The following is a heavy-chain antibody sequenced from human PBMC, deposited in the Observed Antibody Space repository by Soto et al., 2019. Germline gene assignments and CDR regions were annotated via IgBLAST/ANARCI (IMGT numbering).Heavy chain of an antibody. CDR1: GGSLSTNP. Sequence: VASVKVSCKASGGSLSTNPISWVRQAPGQGLEWMGGTGSGTGPGNHAQKFQGRLTVTADKSTSTVYVELTNLSSEDTAVYYCARRHSGGFFRFFDSWGQGTLVTVSS. CDR2: TGSGTGPG. J-gene: IGHJ4*02. V-gene: IGHV1-69*06. D-gene: IGHD2-15*01. CDR3: ARRHSGGFFRFFDS.